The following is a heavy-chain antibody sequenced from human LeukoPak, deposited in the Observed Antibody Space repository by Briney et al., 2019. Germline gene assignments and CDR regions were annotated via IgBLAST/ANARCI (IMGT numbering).Heavy chain of an antibody. CDR2: ISAYNGNT. V-gene: IGHV1-18*01. J-gene: IGHJ6*03. CDR3: ASTKPEDPDAYYYYMDV. CDR1: GYTFTSYG. Sequence: ASVNVSCKASGYTFTSYGISGVRQAPGQGLECMGWISAYNGNTNYAQKLQGRVTMTTDTSTSTAYMELRSLRSDDPAVYYCASTKPEDPDAYYYYMDVWGKGTTVTVSS. D-gene: IGHD1-14*01.